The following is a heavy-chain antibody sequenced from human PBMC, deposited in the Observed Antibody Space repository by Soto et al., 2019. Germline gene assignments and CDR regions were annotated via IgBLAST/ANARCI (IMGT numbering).Heavy chain of an antibody. V-gene: IGHV3-30-3*01. CDR2: ISYDGSNK. J-gene: IGHJ6*02. D-gene: IGHD2-21*01. CDR1: GFTFSSYA. CDR3: ARENGDFSPDYYYGMDV. Sequence: GGSLRLSCAASGFTFSSYAMHWVRQAPGKGLEWVAVISYDGSNKYYADSVKGRFTISRDNSKNTLYLQMNSLRAEDTAVYYCARENGDFSPDYYYGMDVWGQGTTVTVSS.